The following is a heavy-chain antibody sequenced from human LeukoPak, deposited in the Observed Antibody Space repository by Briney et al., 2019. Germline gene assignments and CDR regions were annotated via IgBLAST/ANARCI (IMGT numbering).Heavy chain of an antibody. Sequence: PGGSLRLSCLASGFTFSTYWMHWVRQAPGKGLMWVSRINTDVNTNYGDSVKGRFTISRDNVKNTLYLQMNSLRVEDTAVYYCARGITPYCYAMDVWGQGTTVTVSS. V-gene: IGHV3-74*01. CDR1: GFTFSTYW. CDR2: INTDVNT. J-gene: IGHJ6*02. CDR3: ARGITPYCYAMDV.